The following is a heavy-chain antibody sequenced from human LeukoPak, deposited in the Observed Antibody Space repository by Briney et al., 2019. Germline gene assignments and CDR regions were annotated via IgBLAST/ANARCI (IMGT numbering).Heavy chain of an antibody. V-gene: IGHV3-23*01. CDR1: GFTFSSYA. J-gene: IGHJ2*01. Sequence: GGSLRLSCAASGFTFSSYAMSWVRQAPEKGLEWVSTIHGGGDVTYYADSVRGRFTISRDNSRNTLYLQMNTLRAEDTAVYYCAKALSSSFYYFDLGGRGTLVTVSS. CDR3: AKALSSSFYYFDL. CDR2: IHGGGDVT. D-gene: IGHD2/OR15-2a*01.